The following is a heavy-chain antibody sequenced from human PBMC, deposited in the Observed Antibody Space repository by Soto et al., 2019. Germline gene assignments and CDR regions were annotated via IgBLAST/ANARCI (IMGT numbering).Heavy chain of an antibody. CDR2: IYSGGST. CDR1: GFTVSSHY. Sequence: PGGSLRLSCAASGFTVSSHYMSWVRQAPGKGLEWVSVIYSGGSTYYADSVKGRFTISRDNSKNTLYLQMNSLRAEDTAVYYCARDRPEYYYDSSGYYPFWGQGTLVTVSS. CDR3: ARDRPEYYYDSSGYYPF. J-gene: IGHJ4*02. V-gene: IGHV3-66*01. D-gene: IGHD3-22*01.